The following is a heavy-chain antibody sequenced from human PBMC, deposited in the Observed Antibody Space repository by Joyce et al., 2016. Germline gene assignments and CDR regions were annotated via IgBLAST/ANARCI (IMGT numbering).Heavy chain of an antibody. Sequence: EVQLVESGGGLVKPGGSLSLSCAASGFSFRNAWLTWVRQSQGKGRAGVGRVKSKRKGGTKDYAAPVKGRFTISRDDSRDTAYLQMNSLKSEDTGVYFCVTGLCIGTACHWDDAFDVWGQGTMVTVSS. J-gene: IGHJ3*01. CDR2: VKSKRKGGTK. V-gene: IGHV3-15*01. D-gene: IGHD2-2*01. CDR1: GFSFRNAW. CDR3: VTGLCIGTACHWDDAFDV.